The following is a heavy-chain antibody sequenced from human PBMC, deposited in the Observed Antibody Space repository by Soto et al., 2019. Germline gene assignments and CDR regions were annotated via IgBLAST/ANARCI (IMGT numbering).Heavy chain of an antibody. CDR2: IYYSGNT. D-gene: IGHD5-18*01. Sequence: SETLSLTCTVSGGSISSSSYYWGWIRQHPGKGLEWIGYIYYSGNTYCNPSLKSRVTISVDTSKNQFSLKLSSVTAADTAVYYCARSGYSYGPNPLLYWGQGTLVTVSS. V-gene: IGHV4-31*03. CDR3: ARSGYSYGPNPLLY. CDR1: GGSISSSSYY. J-gene: IGHJ4*02.